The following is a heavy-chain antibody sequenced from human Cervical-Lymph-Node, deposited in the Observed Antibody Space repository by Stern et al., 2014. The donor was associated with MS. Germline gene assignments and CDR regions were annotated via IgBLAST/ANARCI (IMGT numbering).Heavy chain of an antibody. Sequence: QMQLVQSGAEVTKPGSSVKVSCKASGGNFSKFPSSWVRRAPGHGLEWMGGIFPVFGTPTYAQEFRGRVTITADVSTSTVYMELSSLRSDDTAVYYCALSSETSDRWYSLGYDLWGQGTLVTVSS. V-gene: IGHV1-69*01. CDR1: GGNFSKFP. CDR2: IFPVFGTP. CDR3: ALSSETSDRWYSLGYDL. D-gene: IGHD6-13*01. J-gene: IGHJ5*02.